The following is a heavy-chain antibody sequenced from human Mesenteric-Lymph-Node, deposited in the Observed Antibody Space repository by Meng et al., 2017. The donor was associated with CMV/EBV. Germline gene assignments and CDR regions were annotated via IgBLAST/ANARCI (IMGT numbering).Heavy chain of an antibody. CDR2: INSDGSST. D-gene: IGHD5-18*01. CDR1: GFTFSSYW. J-gene: IGHJ4*02. Sequence: GESLKISCAASGFTFSSYWMHWVRQAPGKGLVWVSRINSDGSSTSYADSVKGRFTISRDNAKKTLYLQMNSLRAEDTAVYYCARTDSYGYKYFDYWGQGTLVTVSS. V-gene: IGHV3-74*01. CDR3: ARTDSYGYKYFDY.